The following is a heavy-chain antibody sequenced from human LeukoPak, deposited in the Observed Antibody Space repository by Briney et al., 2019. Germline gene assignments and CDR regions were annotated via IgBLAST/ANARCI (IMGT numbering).Heavy chain of an antibody. D-gene: IGHD3-16*02. Sequence: PGGSLRLSCAASGFTFSSYGMHWVRQAPGKGLEWVAVISYDGSNKYYADSVKGRFTISRDNSKNTLYLQMNSLRAEDTAVYYCAKGQEVSSGFDYWGQGTLVTVSS. CDR3: AKGQEVSSGFDY. J-gene: IGHJ4*02. CDR1: GFTFSSYG. V-gene: IGHV3-30*18. CDR2: ISYDGSNK.